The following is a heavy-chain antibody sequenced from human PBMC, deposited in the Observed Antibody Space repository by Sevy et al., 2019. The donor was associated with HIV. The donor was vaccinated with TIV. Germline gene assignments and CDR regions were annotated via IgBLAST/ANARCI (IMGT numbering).Heavy chain of an antibody. CDR3: ASTYYYGSGTFHWYFDL. D-gene: IGHD3-10*01. CDR1: GDTFITNA. CDR2: IIPVFDTP. Sequence: ASVKVSCKASGDTFITNAISWVRQAPGQGLEWMGGIIPVFDTPNYARKFLGRVTITADESTTTVYMDLGSLRSEDTALYYCASTYYYGSGTFHWYFDLWGRGTLVTVSS. V-gene: IGHV1-69*13. J-gene: IGHJ2*01.